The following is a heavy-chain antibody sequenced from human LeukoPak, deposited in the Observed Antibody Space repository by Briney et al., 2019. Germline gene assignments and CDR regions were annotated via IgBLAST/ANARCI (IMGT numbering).Heavy chain of an antibody. J-gene: IGHJ4*02. D-gene: IGHD1-1*01. Sequence: GGSLRLSCAASGFAFTTYEMHWVRQAPGKGLEWVSSISSSSSYIYYAASVKGRFTISRDNAKNSLYLQMNRLRAEDTAVYYCARERQLERLAFGKEGSAFDYWGQGTLVTVSS. V-gene: IGHV3-21*01. CDR3: ARERQLERLAFGKEGSAFDY. CDR1: GFAFTTYE. CDR2: ISSSSSYI.